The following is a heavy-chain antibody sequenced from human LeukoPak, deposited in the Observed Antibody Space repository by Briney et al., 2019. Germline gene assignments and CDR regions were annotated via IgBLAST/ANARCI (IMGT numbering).Heavy chain of an antibody. CDR2: IYYSKNT. CDR1: GGSISSSSAY. V-gene: IGHV4-39*01. J-gene: IGHJ4*02. Sequence: PSETLSLTCTVSGGSISSSSAYWGWIRQPPGKGLEWIGSIYYSKNTYYNPSLKSRVTISADTSKNQFSLTLGSVSTTDTAVYYCVSPRGFSYGYFDYWGQGTLVTVSS. D-gene: IGHD5-18*01. CDR3: VSPRGFSYGYFDY.